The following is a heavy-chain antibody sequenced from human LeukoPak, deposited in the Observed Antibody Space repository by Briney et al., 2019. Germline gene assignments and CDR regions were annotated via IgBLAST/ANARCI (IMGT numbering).Heavy chain of an antibody. Sequence: GGSLRLSCAASGFTFEHYGMQWVRQVPGKGREGVSYITWNSAYKVHADSVRGRFPISRDNAKKSLHLQMNSLTGDDTAFYYCAKASDYGGNEFDFWGQGTLVTVSS. J-gene: IGHJ5*01. V-gene: IGHV3-9*01. D-gene: IGHD4-23*01. CDR3: AKASDYGGNEFDF. CDR2: ITWNSAYK. CDR1: GFTFEHYG.